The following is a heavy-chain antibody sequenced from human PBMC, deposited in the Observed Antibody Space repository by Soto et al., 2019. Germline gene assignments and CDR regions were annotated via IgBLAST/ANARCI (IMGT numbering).Heavy chain of an antibody. Sequence: QVQLVQSGAEVKKPGSSVKVSCKASGGTFSSYTISWVRQAPGQGLEWMGRIIPILGIAHYAKKFQGRVPITGDKSTSTASMELSSLRSEDTAVYYWAGPNPQRRSGFLFDYWGQGTLVTVSS. CDR2: IIPILGIA. D-gene: IGHD2-21*01. J-gene: IGHJ4*02. CDR1: GGTFSSYT. V-gene: IGHV1-69*02. CDR3: AGPNPQRRSGFLFDY.